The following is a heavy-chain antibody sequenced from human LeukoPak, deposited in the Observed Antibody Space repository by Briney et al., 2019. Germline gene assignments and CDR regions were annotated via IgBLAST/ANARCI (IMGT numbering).Heavy chain of an antibody. CDR2: ISSSSSTI. CDR3: ARAATYSGSYLYYFDY. V-gene: IGHV3-48*01. D-gene: IGHD1-26*01. J-gene: IGHJ4*02. Sequence: PGGSLRLSCAASGFTFSSYSMNWVRQAPGKGLEWVSYISSSSSTIYYADSVKGRFTISRDNAKNSLYLQMNSLRAEDTAVYYCARAATYSGSYLYYFDYWGQGTLVTVSS. CDR1: GFTFSSYS.